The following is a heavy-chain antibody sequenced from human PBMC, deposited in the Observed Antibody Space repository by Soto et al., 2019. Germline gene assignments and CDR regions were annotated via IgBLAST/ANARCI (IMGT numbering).Heavy chain of an antibody. CDR2: IYYSGST. CDR3: ARDHRDSSGFYGMDV. V-gene: IGHV4-30-4*01. J-gene: IGHJ6*02. Sequence: TLSLTCTVSGGSISSGDYYWSWIRQPPGKGLEWIGYIYYSGSTYYNPSLKSRVTISVDTSKNQFSLKLSSVTAADTAVYYCARDHRDSSGFYGMDVWGQGTTVTVSS. CDR1: GGSISSGDYY. D-gene: IGHD3-22*01.